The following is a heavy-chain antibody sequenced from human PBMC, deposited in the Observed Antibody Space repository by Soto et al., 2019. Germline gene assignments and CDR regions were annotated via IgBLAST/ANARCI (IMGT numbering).Heavy chain of an antibody. CDR1: GFSLSPYT. CDR2: MINSGNAV. J-gene: IGHJ6*04. V-gene: IGHV3-48*01. Sequence: HPGGSLSLSCTASGFSLSPYTMKWVRQAPGKGLEWVSYMINSGNAVYYADSVRGRFTISRDIAKNSVYLQMNSLRVDDTAVYYCSRDECGDVWGKGTTVTVSS. CDR3: SRDECGDV.